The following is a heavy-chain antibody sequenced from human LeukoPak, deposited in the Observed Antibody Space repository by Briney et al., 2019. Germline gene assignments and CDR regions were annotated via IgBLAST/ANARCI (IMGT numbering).Heavy chain of an antibody. V-gene: IGHV3-73*01. J-gene: IGHJ4*02. CDR1: GFTFSDSA. Sequence: PGGSLRLSCAASGFTFSDSAIHWVRQASGKGLEWVGRIRSKPQSYATAYDESLKGRFTISRDDSKNIAYLQMNSLKTEDTAVYFCTRDGGYYASSGYYSYWGQGTLVTVSS. CDR3: TRDGGYYASSGYYSY. CDR2: IRSKPQSYAT. D-gene: IGHD3-22*01.